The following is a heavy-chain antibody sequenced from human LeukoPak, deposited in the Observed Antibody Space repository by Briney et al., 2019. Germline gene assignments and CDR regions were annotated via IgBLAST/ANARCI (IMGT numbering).Heavy chain of an antibody. Sequence: ASVKVSCKASGYTFTGYYMHWVRQAPGQGLEWMGWINPNSGGTNYAQKFQGRVTMTRDTSISTAYMELSRLRSGDTAVYYCARGDYDFWSGYYWAFDYWGQGTLVTVSS. CDR1: GYTFTGYY. D-gene: IGHD3-3*01. J-gene: IGHJ4*02. V-gene: IGHV1-2*02. CDR2: INPNSGGT. CDR3: ARGDYDFWSGYYWAFDY.